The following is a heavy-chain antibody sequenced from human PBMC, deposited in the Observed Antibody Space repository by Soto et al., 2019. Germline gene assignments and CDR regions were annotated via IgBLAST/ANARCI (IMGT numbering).Heavy chain of an antibody. J-gene: IGHJ5*02. V-gene: IGHV3-23*01. CDR1: GFTFSSYA. CDR3: AKDRLMSFVTVGYSSSGLWFDP. D-gene: IGHD6-13*01. Sequence: GGSLRLSCAASGFTFSSYAMSWVRQAPGKGLEWVSAISGSGGSTYYADSVKGRFTISRDNSKNTLYLQMNSLRAEDTAVYYGAKDRLMSFVTVGYSSSGLWFDPWGQGTLVTVSS. CDR2: ISGSGGST.